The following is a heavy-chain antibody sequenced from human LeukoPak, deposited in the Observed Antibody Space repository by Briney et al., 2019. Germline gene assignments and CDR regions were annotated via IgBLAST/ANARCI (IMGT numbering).Heavy chain of an antibody. CDR3: ARDRGLYCSGGSCYSGDYYYMDV. CDR1: GYTFTSYA. D-gene: IGHD2-15*01. CDR2: INTNTGNP. V-gene: IGHV7-4-1*02. J-gene: IGHJ6*03. Sequence: ASVKVSCKASGYTFTSYAMNWVRQAPGQGLEWMGWINTNTGNPTYAQGFTGRFVFSLDTSVSTAYLQISSLKAEDTAVYYCARDRGLYCSGGSCYSGDYYYMDVWGKGTTVTVSS.